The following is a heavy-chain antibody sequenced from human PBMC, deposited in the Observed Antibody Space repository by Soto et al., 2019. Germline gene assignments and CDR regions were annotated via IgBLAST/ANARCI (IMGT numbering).Heavy chain of an antibody. CDR1: GFTFSNFG. J-gene: IGHJ6*02. CDR2: ISYDGSNT. V-gene: IGHV3-30*18. D-gene: IGHD1-26*01. Sequence: GGSLRLSCGASGFTFSNFGMHWVRQAPGKGLEWVAVISYDGSNTYHADSVKGRFTVSRDNSANTLYLQMNSLRAEDTAVYYCTKTWYSTTRQGIDVWGQGTRVTVS. CDR3: TKTWYSTTRQGIDV.